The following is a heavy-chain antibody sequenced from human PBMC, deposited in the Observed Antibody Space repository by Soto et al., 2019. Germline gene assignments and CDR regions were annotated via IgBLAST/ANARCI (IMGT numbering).Heavy chain of an antibody. Sequence: ASVKVSCKVSGYTLTELSMHWVRQAPGKGLEWMGGFDPEDGETIHAQKFQGRVTMTEDTSTDTAYMELSSLRSEDTAVYYCATIFEEYSSSWYTKQTSSRYYMDVWGKGTTVTVSS. V-gene: IGHV1-24*01. CDR2: FDPEDGET. CDR1: GYTLTELS. J-gene: IGHJ6*03. D-gene: IGHD6-13*01. CDR3: ATIFEEYSSSWYTKQTSSRYYMDV.